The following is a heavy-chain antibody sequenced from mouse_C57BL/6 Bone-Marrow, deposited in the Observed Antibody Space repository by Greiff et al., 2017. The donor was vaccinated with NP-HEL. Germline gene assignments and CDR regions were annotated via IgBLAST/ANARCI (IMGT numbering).Heavy chain of an antibody. CDR3: ARIYYGNYWYFDV. V-gene: IGHV3-8*01. D-gene: IGHD2-1*01. CDR2: ISYSGST. Sequence: EVKLMESGPGLAKPSQTLSLTCSVTGYSITSDYWNWIRKFPGNKLEYMGYISYSGSTYYNPSLKSRISITRDTSKNQYYLQLNSVTTEDTATYYCARIYYGNYWYFDVWGTGTTVTVSS. CDR1: GYSITSDY. J-gene: IGHJ1*03.